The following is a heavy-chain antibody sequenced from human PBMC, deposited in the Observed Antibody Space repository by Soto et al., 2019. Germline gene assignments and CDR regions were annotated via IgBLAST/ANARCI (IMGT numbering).Heavy chain of an antibody. Sequence: QVQLVEYGGGEVQPGRSLRLYCAASGFTFSSYGMHWVRQAPGRGLEWVAVISYDGSNKYYADSVKGRFTISRDNSKNTLYLQRNSLRAEDTAVYYWAKDPYYDILTGYFDYWGQGTLVTVSS. J-gene: IGHJ4*02. CDR3: AKDPYYDILTGYFDY. CDR1: GFTFSSYG. D-gene: IGHD3-9*01. CDR2: ISYDGSNK. V-gene: IGHV3-30*18.